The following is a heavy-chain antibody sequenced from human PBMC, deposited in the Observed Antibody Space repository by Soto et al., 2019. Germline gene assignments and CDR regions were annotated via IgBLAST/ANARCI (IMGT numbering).Heavy chain of an antibody. CDR3: AKGMEANTIFDALEV. J-gene: IGHJ3*01. D-gene: IGHD1-1*01. CDR1: GFMFEDYA. V-gene: IGHV3-9*01. Sequence: GGSLRLSCAASGFMFEDYAMHWVRQAPGKGLEWVSGLSWNGGATGYADSVRGRFTISRDNARTSLYLQMNSLRPEDTALYYCAKGMEANTIFDALEVWGQGTMVTVSS. CDR2: LSWNGGAT.